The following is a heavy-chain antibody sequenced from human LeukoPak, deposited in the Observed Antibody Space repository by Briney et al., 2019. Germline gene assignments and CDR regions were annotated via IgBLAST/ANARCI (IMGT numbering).Heavy chain of an antibody. Sequence: GSLRLSCAASGFSVSDYWMTWVRQPPGKGLEWIGSIYYRGSTYYNPSLKSRITISVDTSKNQFSLQLSSVTAADTAVYYCARQGSHYNLILGWGQGTLVTVSS. CDR3: ARQGSHYNLILG. V-gene: IGHV4-39*01. CDR1: GFSVSDYW. J-gene: IGHJ4*02. CDR2: IYYRGST. D-gene: IGHD1-26*01.